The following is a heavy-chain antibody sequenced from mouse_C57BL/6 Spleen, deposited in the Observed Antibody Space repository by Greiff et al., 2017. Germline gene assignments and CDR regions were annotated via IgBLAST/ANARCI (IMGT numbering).Heavy chain of an antibody. Sequence: VQLQQSGPELVKPGASVKISCKASGYTFTDYYINWVKQRPGQGLEWIGWIFPGSGSTYYNEKFKGRATLTVVKSSSTAYMLRSSLTSEDSAVYFCAKEPLYYGNCGGAMDYWGQGTSVTVSS. D-gene: IGHD2-1*01. J-gene: IGHJ4*01. CDR1: GYTFTDYY. CDR2: IFPGSGST. CDR3: AKEPLYYGNCGGAMDY. V-gene: IGHV1-75*01.